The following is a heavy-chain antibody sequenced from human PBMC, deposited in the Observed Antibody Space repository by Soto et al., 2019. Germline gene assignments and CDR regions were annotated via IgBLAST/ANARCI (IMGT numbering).Heavy chain of an antibody. V-gene: IGHV3-23*01. D-gene: IGHD6-19*01. CDR3: AKERSSGWSFDY. J-gene: IGHJ4*02. CDR2: ISGSGDST. CDR1: GFTFSTYA. Sequence: EAQLLESGGGLVQPGGSLRLSCAASGFTFSTYAMNWVRQAAGKGLEWVSGISGSGDSTYYADSVKGRFTVSRDNSKNTLYLQMNSLRAEDTAVFYCAKERSSGWSFDYWGQGTLVTVSS.